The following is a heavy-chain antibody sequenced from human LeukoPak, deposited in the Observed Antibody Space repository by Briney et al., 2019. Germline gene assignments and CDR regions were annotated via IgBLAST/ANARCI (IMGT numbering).Heavy chain of an antibody. CDR3: ARDRAVKARIGGMDV. CDR1: GFTFSGYS. Sequence: GGSLTLSCEASGFTFSGYSMNWVRQAPGKGLEWVSYISESSSHTYNADSVKGRFTISRDNAKNSLYLQMNSLRVEDTGTYYCARDRAVKARIGGMDVWGQGTTVIVSS. V-gene: IGHV3-21*06. D-gene: IGHD5-24*01. CDR2: ISESSSHT. J-gene: IGHJ6*02.